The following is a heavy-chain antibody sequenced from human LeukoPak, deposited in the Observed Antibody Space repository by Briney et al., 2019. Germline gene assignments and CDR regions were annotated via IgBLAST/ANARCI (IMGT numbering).Heavy chain of an antibody. J-gene: IGHJ5*02. CDR1: GDSISSSNW. CDR2: IHHSGST. D-gene: IGHD2-15*01. CDR3: ASRPIGYCSGGSCLPTWFDP. Sequence: SETLSLTCAVSGDSISSSNWWSWVRQPPGKGLEWIGEIHHSGSTNYNPSLKSRVTISVDTSKNQFSLKLSSVTAADTAVYYCASRPIGYCSGGSCLPTWFDPWGQGTLVTVSS. V-gene: IGHV4-4*02.